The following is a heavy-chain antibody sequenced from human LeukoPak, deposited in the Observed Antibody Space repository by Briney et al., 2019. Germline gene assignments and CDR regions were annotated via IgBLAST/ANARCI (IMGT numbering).Heavy chain of an antibody. CDR2: ITDSGGST. Sequence: GGSLRLSCAASGFTFSTYGMSWVRQAPGKGLEWVSSITDSGGSTYYADSVKGRFSVSRDNSKNMLNLQMNSLRAEDTAVYYCAKDRCSNGIGCLFYYMDVWAKGPRSPSTQ. CDR3: AKDRCSNGIGCLFYYMDV. J-gene: IGHJ6*04. CDR1: GFTFSTYG. V-gene: IGHV3-23*01. D-gene: IGHD2-8*01.